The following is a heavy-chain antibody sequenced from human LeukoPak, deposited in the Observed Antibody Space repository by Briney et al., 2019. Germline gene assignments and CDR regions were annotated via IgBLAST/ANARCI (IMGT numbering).Heavy chain of an antibody. D-gene: IGHD3/OR15-3a*01. Sequence: GGPLRLSCAASGFTFSSYWMSWVRQAPGKGLEWVANIKQDGSEKYYVDSVKGRFTISRDNAKNSLYLQMNSLRAEDTAVYYCARDWTDYYYYGMDVWGQGTTVTVSS. V-gene: IGHV3-7*03. CDR2: IKQDGSEK. CDR3: ARDWTDYYYYGMDV. J-gene: IGHJ6*02. CDR1: GFTFSSYW.